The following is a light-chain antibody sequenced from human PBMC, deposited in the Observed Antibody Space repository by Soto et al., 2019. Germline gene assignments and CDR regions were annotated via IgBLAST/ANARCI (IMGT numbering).Light chain of an antibody. J-gene: IGKJ4*01. CDR3: QQSYSTPLT. CDR1: QSISSY. CDR2: DAS. V-gene: IGKV1-39*01. Sequence: DIHMTQSPSSLSASVLDIVTITCXASQSISSYLNWYQQKPGKAPKLLIYDASSLQSGVPSRFSGSGSGTDFTLTISSLQPEDFATYYCQQSYSTPLTFGGGTKVDIK.